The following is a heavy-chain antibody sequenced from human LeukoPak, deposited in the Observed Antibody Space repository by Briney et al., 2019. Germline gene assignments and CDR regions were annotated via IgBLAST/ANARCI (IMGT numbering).Heavy chain of an antibody. D-gene: IGHD6-13*01. Sequence: QSGGPLRLSCAASGFTFSSYTMNWVRQAPGKGLEWVSGISGSGGSTYDADSVKGRFTVSRDNSKSTLYLQLNSLRVEDTAVYYCAKVDGVRAAPGRGRVDSWGQGTLVTVSS. J-gene: IGHJ4*02. CDR3: AKVDGVRAAPGRGRVDS. CDR2: ISGSGGST. V-gene: IGHV3-23*01. CDR1: GFTFSSYT.